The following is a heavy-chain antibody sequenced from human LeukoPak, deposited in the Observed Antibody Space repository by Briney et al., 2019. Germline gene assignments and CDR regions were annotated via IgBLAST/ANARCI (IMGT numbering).Heavy chain of an antibody. CDR1: GFTVSSNY. D-gene: IGHD3-10*01. CDR3: ARPQGSGTYYDAFDI. Sequence: GGSLRLSCAASGFTVSSNYMSWVRQAPGKGLESVSVIYSGGSTFYVQSVKGRFTISRDNSKNTLYLQMNSLRAEDTAVYYCARPQGSGTYYDAFDIWGQGTMVTVSS. CDR2: IYSGGST. J-gene: IGHJ3*02. V-gene: IGHV3-66*04.